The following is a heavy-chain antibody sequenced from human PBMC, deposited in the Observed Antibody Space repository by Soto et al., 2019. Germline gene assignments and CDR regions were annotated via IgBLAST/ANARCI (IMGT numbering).Heavy chain of an antibody. D-gene: IGHD3-16*01. CDR1: GFSLSTSGVG. CDR3: XXXXXXXXXXXXXXWGAFDI. Sequence: QITLKESGPTLVKPTQTLTLTCTFSGFSLSTSGVGVGWIRQPPXXXXEWXALIYWDDDKRYSPSLKSRLTITNDTSKKXXXXXMXXXXXXXXXXXXXXXXXXXXXXXXXXXWGAFDIWGQGTMVTVSS. V-gene: IGHV2-5*02. CDR2: IYWDDDK. J-gene: IGHJ3*02.